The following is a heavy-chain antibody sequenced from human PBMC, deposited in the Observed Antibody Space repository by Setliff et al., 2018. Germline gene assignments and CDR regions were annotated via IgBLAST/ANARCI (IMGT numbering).Heavy chain of an antibody. CDR3: ARSNMGNYYDSGRYYYYYYMDV. CDR1: GASITSGGFY. D-gene: IGHD3-10*01. V-gene: IGHV4-61*08. J-gene: IGHJ6*03. Sequence: PSETLSLTCSVSGASITSGGFYWTWIRQPPGKALEWIGYIHYAGTTFYNPSLKSRVTMSVDTSKNQFFLKLTSVTAADTAVYYCARSNMGNYYDSGRYYYYYYMDVWGKGTTVTVS. CDR2: IHYAGTT.